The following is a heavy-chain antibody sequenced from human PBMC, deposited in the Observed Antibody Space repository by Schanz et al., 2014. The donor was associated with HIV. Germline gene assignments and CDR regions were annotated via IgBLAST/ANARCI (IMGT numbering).Heavy chain of an antibody. J-gene: IGHJ4*02. CDR1: GFTFNNYW. CDR3: VRGRYFDWLLPY. Sequence: EVQLVESGGGLVQPGGSLRLSCAASGFTFNNYWMHWVRQAPGKGLVWVSRINSDGSSTTYADSVKGRFTISRDNAKNTLFLQMNSLRAEDTAVYYCVRGRYFDWLLPYWGQGTLVTVSS. D-gene: IGHD3-9*01. CDR2: INSDGSST. V-gene: IGHV3-74*02.